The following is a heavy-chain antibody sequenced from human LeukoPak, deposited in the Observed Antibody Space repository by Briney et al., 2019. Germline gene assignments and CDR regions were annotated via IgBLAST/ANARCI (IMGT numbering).Heavy chain of an antibody. CDR3: AKLTCSSTFCPLDY. CDR2: VSYSGTT. V-gene: IGHV4-39*01. J-gene: IGHJ4*02. Sequence: SETLSLTCTVSGGSISSSSFFWAWIRQPPGKGLEWIGTVSYSGTTYYSPSLKSRVTISVDTSKNQFSLRLTSVTAADTALYYCAKLTCSSTFCPLDYWGQGALVTVSS. D-gene: IGHD2-2*01. CDR1: GGSISSSSFF.